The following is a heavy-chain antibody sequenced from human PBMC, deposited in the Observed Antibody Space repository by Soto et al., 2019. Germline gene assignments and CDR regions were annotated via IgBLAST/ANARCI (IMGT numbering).Heavy chain of an antibody. J-gene: IGHJ6*02. D-gene: IGHD3-10*01. V-gene: IGHV1-69*01. Sequence: QAQLVQSGAELKKPGSSVKVSCKASGGTFNNNAISWVRQAPGQGLEWVGGLIPIFGTANYARKFQGRVAITADESTSTTYMELNSLRSEDTAVYYCTRVRNSGRVGYYFDYGMDVWGQGTTVTVSS. CDR1: GGTFNNNA. CDR3: TRVRNSGRVGYYFDYGMDV. CDR2: LIPIFGTA.